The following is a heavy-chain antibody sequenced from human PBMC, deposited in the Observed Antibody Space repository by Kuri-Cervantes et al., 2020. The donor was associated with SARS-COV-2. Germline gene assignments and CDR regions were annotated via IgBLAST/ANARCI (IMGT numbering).Heavy chain of an antibody. V-gene: IGHV3-66*02. CDR3: ARGGDSSGYYYEPAFDI. CDR2: IYTGGTT. CDR1: GFTFSNHI. J-gene: IGHJ3*02. D-gene: IGHD3-22*01. Sequence: GESLKISCAASGFTFSNHIMNWVRQAPGKGLEWVSTIYTGGTTDYADSVKGRFTISRDNSKNTLYLQMNSLRAEDTAVYYCARGGDSSGYYYEPAFDIWGQGTMVTVSS.